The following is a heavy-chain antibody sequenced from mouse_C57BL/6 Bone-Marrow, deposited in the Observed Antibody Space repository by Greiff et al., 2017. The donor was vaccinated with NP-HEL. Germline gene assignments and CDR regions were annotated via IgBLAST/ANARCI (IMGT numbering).Heavy chain of an antibody. J-gene: IGHJ2*01. CDR2: ISYDGSN. CDR3: ARAYGNYLDY. CDR1: GYSITSCYY. D-gene: IGHD2-10*02. V-gene: IGHV3-6*01. Sequence: EVKLQESGPGLVKPSQSLSLTCSVTGYSITSCYYWNWIRRFPGNKLEWVGSISYDGSNKYSPSLKNRISITRDTSKNQFFLKLNSVTAENTATYYWARAYGNYLDYWGQGTTLTVSS.